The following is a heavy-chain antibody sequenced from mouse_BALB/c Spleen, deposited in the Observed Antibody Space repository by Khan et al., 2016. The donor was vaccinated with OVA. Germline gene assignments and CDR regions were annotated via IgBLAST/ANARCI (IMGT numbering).Heavy chain of an antibody. CDR2: IWSAGST. CDR1: GFSLANYS. J-gene: IGHJ3*01. Sequence: QVQLQESGPGLVQPSQSLSITCTVSGFSLANYSVHWVRQSPGKGLEWLGVIWSAGSTDYNAAFISRLTISKDNSRSHVFFKMNSPQPNDTANTYGSRRGYDYGRGALFAYWGQGTLVTVSA. CDR3: SRRGYDYGRGALFAY. D-gene: IGHD2-4*01. V-gene: IGHV2-2*02.